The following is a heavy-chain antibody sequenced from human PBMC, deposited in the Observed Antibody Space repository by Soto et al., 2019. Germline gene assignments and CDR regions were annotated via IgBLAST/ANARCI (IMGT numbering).Heavy chain of an antibody. CDR2: IYYSGST. D-gene: IGHD2-21*01. Sequence: SETLSLTCTVSGGSISSGDYYWSWIRLPPGKGLEWIGYIYYSGSTYYNPSLKSRVTISVDTSKNQFSLKLSSVTAADTAVYYCARGIARDSTFDYWGQGTLVTVSS. V-gene: IGHV4-30-4*01. CDR1: GGSISSGDYY. CDR3: ARGIARDSTFDY. J-gene: IGHJ4*02.